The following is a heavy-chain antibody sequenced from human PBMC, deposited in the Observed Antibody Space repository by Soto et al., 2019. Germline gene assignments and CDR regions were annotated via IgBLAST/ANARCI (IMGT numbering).Heavy chain of an antibody. CDR1: GGSISSYY. CDR2: IYYSGST. D-gene: IGHD2-2*02. Sequence: SETLSLTCTVSGGSISSYYWSWIRQPPGKGLEWIGYIYYSGSTNYNPSLKSRVTISVDTSKNQFSLKLSSVTAADTAVYYCERQECSSTSCYIFDYWGQGTLVTVSS. CDR3: ERQECSSTSCYIFDY. V-gene: IGHV4-59*08. J-gene: IGHJ4*02.